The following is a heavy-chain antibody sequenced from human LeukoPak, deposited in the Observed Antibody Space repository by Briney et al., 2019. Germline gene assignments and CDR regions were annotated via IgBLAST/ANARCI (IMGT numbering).Heavy chain of an antibody. J-gene: IGHJ4*02. CDR1: GFTFSSYA. Sequence: GGSLRLSCAASGFTFSSYAMSWVRQAPGKGLEWVSSVSSGSTYIYYADSVKGRFTISRDNAKNSLYLQMNTLRAEDTAVYYCARDPRPFGCTTDNCPRYYFDYWGQGTLVTVSS. V-gene: IGHV3-21*01. CDR3: ARDPRPFGCTTDNCPRYYFDY. CDR2: VSSGSTYI. D-gene: IGHD2-8*01.